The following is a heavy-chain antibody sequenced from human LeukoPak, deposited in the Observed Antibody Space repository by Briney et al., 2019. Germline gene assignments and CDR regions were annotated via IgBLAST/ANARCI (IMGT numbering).Heavy chain of an antibody. CDR1: GYSFTSYW. CDR3: ARQYQLLQSSYYFDY. V-gene: IGHV5-51*01. D-gene: IGHD2-2*01. Sequence: GESLKISRKGSGYSFTSYWIGWVRQMPGKGLEWMGIIYPGDSDTRYSPSFQGQVTISADKSISTAYLQWSSLKASGTAMYYCARQYQLLQSSYYFDYWGQGTLVTVSS. CDR2: IYPGDSDT. J-gene: IGHJ4*02.